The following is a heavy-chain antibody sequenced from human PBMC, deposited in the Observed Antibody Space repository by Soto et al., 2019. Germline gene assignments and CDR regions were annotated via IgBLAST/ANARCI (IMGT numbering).Heavy chain of an antibody. CDR3: AKAGPVDYDSSGYYFSFDY. V-gene: IGHV3-23*01. CDR1: GFTFSSYA. CDR2: ISGSGGST. D-gene: IGHD3-22*01. Sequence: PVGFLRLSCAASGFTFSSYAMSWVRQAPGKGLEWVSAISGSGGSTYYADSVKGRFTISRDNSKNTLYLQMNSLRAEDTAVYYWAKAGPVDYDSSGYYFSFDYWGQGTLVTVSS. J-gene: IGHJ4*02.